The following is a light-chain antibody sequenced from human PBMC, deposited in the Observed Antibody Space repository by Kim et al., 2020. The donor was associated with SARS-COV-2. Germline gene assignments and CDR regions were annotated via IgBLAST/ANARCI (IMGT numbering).Light chain of an antibody. Sequence: SPGERATLSCRASQSVSSYLAWYQQKPGQAPRLLIYDACNRATGIPARFSGSGSGTDFPLTISSLEPEDFAVYYCQQRSNWPPITFGQGTRLEIK. CDR3: QQRSNWPPIT. CDR2: DAC. J-gene: IGKJ5*01. CDR1: QSVSSY. V-gene: IGKV3-11*01.